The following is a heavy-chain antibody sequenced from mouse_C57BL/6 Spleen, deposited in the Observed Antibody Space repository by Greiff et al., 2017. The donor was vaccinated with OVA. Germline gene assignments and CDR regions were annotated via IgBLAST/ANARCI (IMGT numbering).Heavy chain of an antibody. V-gene: IGHV5-6*01. J-gene: IGHJ2*01. Sequence: EVQLVESGGDLVKPGGSLKLSCAASGFTFSSYGMSWVRQTPDKRLEWVATISSGGSYTYYPDSVKGRFTISRDNAKNTLYLQMSSLKSEDTAMYYCASVVASPFDYWGQGTTLTVSS. CDR2: ISSGGSYT. CDR1: GFTFSSYG. CDR3: ASVVASPFDY. D-gene: IGHD1-1*01.